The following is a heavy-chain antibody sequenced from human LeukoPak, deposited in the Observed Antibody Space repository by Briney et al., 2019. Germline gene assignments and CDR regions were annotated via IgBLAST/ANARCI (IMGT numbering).Heavy chain of an antibody. CDR3: AREADCSSGSCRYNWFDP. Sequence: KVSCKASGGTFSSYAIRWVRQAPGQGLEWMGGIIPIFGTANYAQKFQGRVTITADESTSTAYMELSSLRSEDTAVYYCAREADCSSGSCRYNWFDPWGQGTLVTVSS. J-gene: IGHJ5*02. CDR1: GGTFSSYA. CDR2: IIPIFGTA. D-gene: IGHD2-15*01. V-gene: IGHV1-69*01.